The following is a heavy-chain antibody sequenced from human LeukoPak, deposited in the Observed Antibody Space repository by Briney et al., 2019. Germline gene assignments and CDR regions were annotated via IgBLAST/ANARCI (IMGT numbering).Heavy chain of an antibody. CDR3: ARDRGYSSGWYWYFDL. D-gene: IGHD6-19*01. V-gene: IGHV4-59*12. CDR1: GGSISSYY. CDR2: IYYSGST. Sequence: PSETLSLTCTVSGGSISSYYWSWIRQPPGKGLGWIGYIYYSGSTNYNPSLKSRVTISVDTSKNQFSLKLSSATAADTAVYYCARDRGYSSGWYWYFDLWGRGTLVTVSS. J-gene: IGHJ2*01.